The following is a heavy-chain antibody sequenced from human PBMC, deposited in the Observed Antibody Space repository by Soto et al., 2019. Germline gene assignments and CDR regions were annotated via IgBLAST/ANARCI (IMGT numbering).Heavy chain of an antibody. D-gene: IGHD3-10*01. CDR3: ARVAFPRPRTGWFDP. CDR2: IYYSGST. Sequence: SETLSLTCTVSVGSIGSYYWSWIRQPPGKGLEWIGYIYYSGSTNYNPSLKSRVTISVDTSKNQFSLKLSSVTAADTAVYYCARVAFPRPRTGWFDPWGQGTLVTVSS. V-gene: IGHV4-59*01. J-gene: IGHJ5*02. CDR1: VGSIGSYY.